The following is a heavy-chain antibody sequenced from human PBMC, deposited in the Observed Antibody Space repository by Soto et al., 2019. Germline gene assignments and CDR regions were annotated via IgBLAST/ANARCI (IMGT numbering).Heavy chain of an antibody. Sequence: QVQQVESGGGVVQPGRSRRLSCAASGFTFRSYATHWVRQAPGKGLEWVAVISYDGSNKYYADSVKGRFTISRDNSKNTLYLQMNSLRAEDTAVYYCARDDGASEYSSGWYGWYYDLWGRGTLVTVSS. CDR2: ISYDGSNK. D-gene: IGHD6-19*01. V-gene: IGHV3-30-3*01. J-gene: IGHJ2*01. CDR3: ARDDGASEYSSGWYGWYYDL. CDR1: GFTFRSYA.